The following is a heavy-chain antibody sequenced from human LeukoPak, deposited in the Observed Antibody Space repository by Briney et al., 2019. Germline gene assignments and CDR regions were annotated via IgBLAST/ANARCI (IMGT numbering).Heavy chain of an antibody. V-gene: IGHV4-34*01. J-gene: IGHJ4*02. D-gene: IGHD3-22*01. CDR3: ARRSMRYDSSGYLNYYFDY. CDR1: GGSFSGYY. CDR2: INHSGST. Sequence: SETLSLTCAVYGGSFSGYYWSWIRQPPGKGLEWIGEINHSGSTNYNPSLKSRVTISVDTSKNQFSLRLSSVTAADTAVYYCARRSMRYDSSGYLNYYFDYWGQGTLVTVSS.